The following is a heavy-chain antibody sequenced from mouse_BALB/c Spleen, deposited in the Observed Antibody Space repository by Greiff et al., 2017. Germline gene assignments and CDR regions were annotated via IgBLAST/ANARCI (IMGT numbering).Heavy chain of an antibody. CDR1: GFTFSSYG. CDR3: ARPRSDY. J-gene: IGHJ4*01. Sequence: EVKLVESGGDLVKPGGSQKLSCAASGFTFSSYGMSWVRQTPDKRLEWVATISSGGSYTYYPDSVKGRFTISRDNAKNTLYLQMSSLKSEDTAMYYCARPRSDYWGQGTSVTVSS. V-gene: IGHV5-6*01. CDR2: ISSGGSYT.